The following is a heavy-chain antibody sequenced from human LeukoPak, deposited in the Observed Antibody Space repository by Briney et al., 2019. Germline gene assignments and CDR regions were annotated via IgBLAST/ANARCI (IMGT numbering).Heavy chain of an antibody. CDR1: GFTFSSYG. CDR3: AGEKIGRVLMVYAPGPFDY. Sequence: PGGSLRLSCAASGFTFSSYGMHWVRQAPGKGLEWVAVISYDGSNKYYADSVKGRLTISRDNSKNTLYLQMNSLRAEDTAVYYCAGEKIGRVLMVYAPGPFDYWGQGTLVTVSS. D-gene: IGHD2-8*01. J-gene: IGHJ4*02. V-gene: IGHV3-30*03. CDR2: ISYDGSNK.